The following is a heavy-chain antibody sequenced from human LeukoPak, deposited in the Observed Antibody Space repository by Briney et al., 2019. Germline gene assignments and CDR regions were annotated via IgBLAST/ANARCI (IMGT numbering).Heavy chain of an antibody. Sequence: GGSLRLSCAASGFTVSSNYMSWVRQAPGKGLEWVSVIYSGGSTYYADSVKGRFTISRDNSKNTLYLQMNSLRAEDTAVYYCASSLGVAVAGIDYWGQGTLVTVSS. J-gene: IGHJ4*02. D-gene: IGHD6-19*01. CDR1: GFTVSSNY. CDR2: IYSGGST. CDR3: ASSLGVAVAGIDY. V-gene: IGHV3-53*01.